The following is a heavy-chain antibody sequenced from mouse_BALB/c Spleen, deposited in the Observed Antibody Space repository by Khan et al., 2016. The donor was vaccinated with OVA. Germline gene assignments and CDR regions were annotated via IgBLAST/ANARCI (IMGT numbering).Heavy chain of an antibody. V-gene: IGHV2-2*02. Sequence: QVQLKQSGPGLVQPPQSLSITCTVSGFSLTNYSVHWVRQSPGKGLEWLGVIWSAGSTDYNAAFISRLTIRKDNSRSQVFFKMNSLQPNDTAIYXCARRGYDYGRGALFAYWGQGTLVTVSA. J-gene: IGHJ3*01. CDR1: GFSLTNYS. CDR2: IWSAGST. D-gene: IGHD2-4*01. CDR3: ARRGYDYGRGALFAY.